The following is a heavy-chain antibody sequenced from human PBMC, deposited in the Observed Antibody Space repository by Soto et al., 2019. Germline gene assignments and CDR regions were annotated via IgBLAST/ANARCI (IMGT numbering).Heavy chain of an antibody. V-gene: IGHV3-30*19. CDR1: GFTFRSYV. Sequence: QVQLVESGGGVVQPVTSLRVSWVGSGFTFRSYVIHWVRQAPGKGLEWVALTSYDGSDKYYGDSVRGRFTISRDNSRNTVDLQMDSLRLEYTALYYCARWGTTGGLDVWGQGTLVSVSS. CDR3: ARWGTTGGLDV. J-gene: IGHJ1*01. CDR2: TSYDGSDK. D-gene: IGHD3-16*01.